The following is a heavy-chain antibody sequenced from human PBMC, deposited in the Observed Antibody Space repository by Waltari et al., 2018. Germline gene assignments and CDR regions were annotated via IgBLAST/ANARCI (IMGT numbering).Heavy chain of an antibody. Sequence: QLQLQESGPGLVKPSETLSLTCTVSGGSISSSSYYWGWIRQPPGKGLEWIGSNYYSGSTYYNPSRKSRVTRSVDTSKNQFSLKLSSVTAADTAVYYCARHVRSSWWDSGVYYMDVWGKGTTVTVSS. CDR3: ARHVRSSWWDSGVYYMDV. D-gene: IGHD6-13*01. CDR2: NYYSGST. J-gene: IGHJ6*03. CDR1: GGSISSSSYY. V-gene: IGHV4-39*01.